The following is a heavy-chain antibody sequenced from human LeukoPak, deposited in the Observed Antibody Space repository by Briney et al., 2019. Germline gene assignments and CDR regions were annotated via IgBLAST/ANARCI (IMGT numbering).Heavy chain of an antibody. CDR2: ISSGGSTI. Sequence: GGSLRLSCTASGFTFRDYYMSWIRQAPGKGLEWVSYISSGGSTIYYADSVEGRFTISRDNAKNSLYLQMNSLRAEDTAVYYCARDSSHCSSTSCYLDYWGQGTLVTVSS. J-gene: IGHJ4*02. CDR3: ARDSSHCSSTSCYLDY. CDR1: GFTFRDYY. V-gene: IGHV3-11*01. D-gene: IGHD2-2*01.